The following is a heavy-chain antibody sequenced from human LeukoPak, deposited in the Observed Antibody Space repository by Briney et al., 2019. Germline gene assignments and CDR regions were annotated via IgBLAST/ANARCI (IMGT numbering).Heavy chain of an antibody. CDR2: ISSSSSYI. CDR1: GCTFSSYS. J-gene: IGHJ5*02. D-gene: IGHD6-19*01. Sequence: GGSLRLSCAASGCTFSSYSMNWVRQAPGKGLEWVSSISSSSSYIYYADSVKGRFTISRDNAKNSLYLQMNSLRAEDTAVYYCARDEGSSGWYGQNWFDPWGQGTLVTVSS. V-gene: IGHV3-21*01. CDR3: ARDEGSSGWYGQNWFDP.